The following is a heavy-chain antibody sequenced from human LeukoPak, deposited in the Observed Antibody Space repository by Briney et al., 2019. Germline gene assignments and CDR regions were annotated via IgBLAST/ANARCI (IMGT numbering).Heavy chain of an antibody. D-gene: IGHD3-3*01. CDR3: ARGIRFLEWLYSHFDY. J-gene: IGHJ4*02. Sequence: ASVKVSCKASGYTFTGYYMHWVRQAPGQGLEWMGWINPNSGGTNYAQKFQGRVTMTRDTSISTAYMELSRLRSDDTAVYYCARGIRFLEWLYSHFDYWGQGTLVTVSS. V-gene: IGHV1-2*02. CDR2: INPNSGGT. CDR1: GYTFTGYY.